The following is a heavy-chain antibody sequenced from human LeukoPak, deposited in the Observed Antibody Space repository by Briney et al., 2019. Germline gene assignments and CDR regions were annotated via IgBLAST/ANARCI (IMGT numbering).Heavy chain of an antibody. V-gene: IGHV4-34*01. CDR3: ARAARPVDY. D-gene: IGHD6-6*01. Sequence: PSETLSLTCAVYGGSFSGYYWSWIRQLPGKGLEWIGEINHSGSTNYNPSLKSRVTISVDTSKNQFSLKLSSVTAADTAVYYCARAARPVDYWGQGTLVTVSS. J-gene: IGHJ4*02. CDR1: GGSFSGYY. CDR2: INHSGST.